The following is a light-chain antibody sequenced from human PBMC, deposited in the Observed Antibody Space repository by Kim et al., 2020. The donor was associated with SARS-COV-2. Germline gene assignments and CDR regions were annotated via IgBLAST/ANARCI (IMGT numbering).Light chain of an antibody. V-gene: IGKV1-33*01. CDR1: QDITKY. Sequence: DIQMTQSPSSLSASVGDRVTITCQASQDITKYLNWYQQISGTAPKLLIHDAANLEKGVPSRFSGSGSGTHFTLTISSLQPEDIATYYGQQYDHLPVTFGTGTKLDIK. J-gene: IGKJ3*01. CDR2: DAA. CDR3: QQYDHLPVT.